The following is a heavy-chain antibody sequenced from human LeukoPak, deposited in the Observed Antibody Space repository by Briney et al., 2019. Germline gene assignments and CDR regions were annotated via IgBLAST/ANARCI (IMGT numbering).Heavy chain of an antibody. Sequence: ASVKVSCKASGYTFTGYYMHWVRQAPGQGLEWMGWINPNSGGTNYAQKFQGRVTMTTDTSTSTAYMELRSLRSDDTAVYYCARDRTDYDFWSGYPDAFDIWGQGTMVTVSS. CDR1: GYTFTGYY. J-gene: IGHJ3*02. CDR2: INPNSGGT. CDR3: ARDRTDYDFWSGYPDAFDI. V-gene: IGHV1-2*02. D-gene: IGHD3-3*01.